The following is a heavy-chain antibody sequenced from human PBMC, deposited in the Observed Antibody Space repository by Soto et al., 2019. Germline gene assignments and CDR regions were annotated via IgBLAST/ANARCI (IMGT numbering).Heavy chain of an antibody. CDR2: MNAGVGNT. Sequence: HVELVQSGADVKKPGASVTISCKASGYTFTDYALHWVRQAPGQRLEWMGWMNAGVGNTLYSQKFQGRXXXXXXTXXXXXXMELNSLKSEDTAIYYCARDTGYTFGSLNYWGPGTLVTVSS. D-gene: IGHD5-18*01. V-gene: IGHV1-3*01. J-gene: IGHJ4*02. CDR1: GYTFTDYA. CDR3: ARDTGYTFGSLNY.